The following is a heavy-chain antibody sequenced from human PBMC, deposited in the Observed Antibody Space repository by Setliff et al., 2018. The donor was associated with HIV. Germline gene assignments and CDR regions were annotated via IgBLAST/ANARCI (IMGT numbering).Heavy chain of an antibody. CDR2: IRSKVDGGAA. CDR1: GFTFSNAW. V-gene: IGHV3-15*07. Sequence: GGSLRLSCAASGFTFSNAWMNWVRQAPGKGLEWVGRIRSKVDGGAADYAAPVKGRFTISRDDSKNTLCLQMNSLKTEDTAVYYCTTDPSSRGYWGQGALVTVSS. D-gene: IGHD2-2*01. J-gene: IGHJ4*02. CDR3: TTDPSSRGY.